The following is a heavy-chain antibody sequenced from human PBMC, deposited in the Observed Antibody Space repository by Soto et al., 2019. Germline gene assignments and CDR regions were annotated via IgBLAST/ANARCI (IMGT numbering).Heavy chain of an antibody. CDR1: GYSFTSYW. Sequence: PGESLKISCKGSGYSFTSYWISWVRQMPGKGLEWMGRIDPSDSYTNYSPSFQGHVTISADKSISTAYLQWSSLKASDTAMYYCAIRTRITMIVVVPNDAFDIWGQGTMVTVSS. J-gene: IGHJ3*02. CDR2: IDPSDSYT. CDR3: AIRTRITMIVVVPNDAFDI. V-gene: IGHV5-10-1*01. D-gene: IGHD3-22*01.